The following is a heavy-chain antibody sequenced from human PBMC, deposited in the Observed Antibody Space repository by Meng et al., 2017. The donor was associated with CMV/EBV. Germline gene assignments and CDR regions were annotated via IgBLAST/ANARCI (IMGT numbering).Heavy chain of an antibody. V-gene: IGHV1-69*12. Sequence: VLLVQSGVEWGMPVHSVKGSSKCSGGPCRSFAIGWVRQAPGQGLEWMGGIIPIFGTANYAQKFQGRVTITADESTSTAYMELSSLRSEDTAVYYCASVTGIGWWYFDLWGRGTLVTVSS. CDR3: ASVTGIGWWYFDL. D-gene: IGHD1-20*01. J-gene: IGHJ2*01. CDR1: GGPCRSFA. CDR2: IIPIFGTA.